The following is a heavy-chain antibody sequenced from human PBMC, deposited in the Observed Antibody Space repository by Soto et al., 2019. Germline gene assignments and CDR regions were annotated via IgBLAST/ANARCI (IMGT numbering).Heavy chain of an antibody. Sequence: SETLSLTCTVSGGSISSSSYYWGWIRQPPGKGLEWIGSIYYSGSTYYNPSLKSRVTISVDTSKNQFSLKLSSVTAADTAVYYCARHRYYGSGSYTAYFDYWGQGTLVTVSS. CDR3: ARHRYYGSGSYTAYFDY. V-gene: IGHV4-39*01. J-gene: IGHJ4*02. CDR1: GGSISSSSYY. CDR2: IYYSGST. D-gene: IGHD3-10*01.